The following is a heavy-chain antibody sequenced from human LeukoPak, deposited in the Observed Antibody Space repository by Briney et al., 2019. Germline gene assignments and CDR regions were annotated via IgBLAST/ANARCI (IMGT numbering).Heavy chain of an antibody. V-gene: IGHV3-7*01. J-gene: IGHJ4*02. CDR3: ARVYYYDSGSRWGDYFDY. Sequence: SGGSLRLSCAASGFTFSIYWMSWVRQAPGKGLEWVANIKQDGSEKYYVDSVKGRFTISRDNAKNSLYLQMNSLRAEDTAVYYCARVYYYDSGSRWGDYFDYWGQGTLVTVSS. CDR1: GFTFSIYW. CDR2: IKQDGSEK. D-gene: IGHD3-10*01.